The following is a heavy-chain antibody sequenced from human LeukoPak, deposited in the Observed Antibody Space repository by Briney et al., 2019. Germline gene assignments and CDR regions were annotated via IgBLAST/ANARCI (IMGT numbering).Heavy chain of an antibody. CDR2: ISYDGSNK. D-gene: IGHD2-15*01. Sequence: GGSLRLSCAASGFTFSSYAMSWVRQAPGKGLEWVAVISYDGSNKYYADSVKGRFTISRDNSKNTLYLQMNSLRAEDTAVYYCARASGVVVVAATPGGLSWGQGTLVTVSS. CDR1: GFTFSSYA. CDR3: ARASGVVVVAATPGGLS. V-gene: IGHV3-30-3*01. J-gene: IGHJ4*02.